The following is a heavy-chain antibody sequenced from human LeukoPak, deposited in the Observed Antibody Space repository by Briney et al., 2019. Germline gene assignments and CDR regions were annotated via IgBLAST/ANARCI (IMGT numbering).Heavy chain of an antibody. CDR3: ARHKAKGELSLSGFDY. Sequence: SETLSLTCIVSGGSIMSNYWSWIRQPPGKGLEWVGSIYYSGSTKYNPSLTSRVTISVDTSKNQFSLKLSSVTAADTAVYYCARHKAKGELSLSGFDYWGQGTLVTVSS. CDR1: GGSIMSNY. D-gene: IGHD3-16*02. CDR2: IYYSGST. V-gene: IGHV4-59*08. J-gene: IGHJ4*02.